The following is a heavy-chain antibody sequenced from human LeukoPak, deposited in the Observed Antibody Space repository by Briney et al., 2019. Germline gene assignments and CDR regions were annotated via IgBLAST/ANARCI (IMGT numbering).Heavy chain of an antibody. CDR2: INEDGSIT. CDR3: GRDLGGRWSY. V-gene: IGHV3-74*01. CDR1: GFTFRTYW. J-gene: IGHJ4*02. Sequence: QTGVSLRLSCAVSGFTFRTYWMHWVRQVPGEGLVWVSRINEDGSITSYADSVTGRFTISRDNAQNTLYLQMNSLSAEDTAVYYCGRDLGGRWSYWGQGALVTVSS. D-gene: IGHD3-16*01.